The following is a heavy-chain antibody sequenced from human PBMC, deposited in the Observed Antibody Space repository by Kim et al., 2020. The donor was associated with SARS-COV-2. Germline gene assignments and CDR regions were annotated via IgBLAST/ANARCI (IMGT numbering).Heavy chain of an antibody. D-gene: IGHD2-21*02. CDR2: INHSGST. V-gene: IGHV4-34*01. J-gene: IGHJ1*01. CDR1: GGSFSGYY. Sequence: SETLSLTCAVYGGSFSGYYWSWIRQPPGKGLEWIGEINHSGSTNYNPSLKSRVTISVDTSKNQFFLKLSSVTAADTAVYYCARGSTVVTLSYFQHWGQGTLVTVSA. CDR3: ARGSTVVTLSYFQH.